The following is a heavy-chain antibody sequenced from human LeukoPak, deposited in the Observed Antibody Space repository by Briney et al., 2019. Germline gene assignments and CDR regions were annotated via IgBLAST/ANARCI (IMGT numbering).Heavy chain of an antibody. Sequence: ASVKVSCKASGYTFTGYAIHWVRQAPGQGLEWMGWINPEKRDTGYAHKFQGRVTLTSDTSISTAYMELSSLRSDDTAVYYCAKKVRGPSHPLDFWGQGTLVTVSS. CDR3: AKKVRGPSHPLDF. D-gene: IGHD5-12*01. CDR2: INPEKRDT. V-gene: IGHV1-2*02. CDR1: GYTFTGYA. J-gene: IGHJ4*02.